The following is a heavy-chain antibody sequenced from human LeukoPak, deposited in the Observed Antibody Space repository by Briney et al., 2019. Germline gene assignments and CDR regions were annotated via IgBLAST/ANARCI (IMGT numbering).Heavy chain of an antibody. CDR2: IYYSGST. CDR3: ARALDVDTAMPRGRNYYYMDV. J-gene: IGHJ6*03. Sequence: SETLSLTCTVSGGSISSYYWSWIRQPPWKGLEWIGYIYYSGSTNYNPSLKSRVTISVDTSKNQFSLKLSSVTAADTAVYYCARALDVDTAMPRGRNYYYMDVWGKGTTVTVSS. V-gene: IGHV4-59*01. D-gene: IGHD5-18*01. CDR1: GGSISSYY.